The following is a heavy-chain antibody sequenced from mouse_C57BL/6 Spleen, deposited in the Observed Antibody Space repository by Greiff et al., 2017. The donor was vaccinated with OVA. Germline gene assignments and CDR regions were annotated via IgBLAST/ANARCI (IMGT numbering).Heavy chain of an antibody. D-gene: IGHD1-1*01. CDR2: IYPGSGNT. V-gene: IGHV1-84*01. Sequence: LVESGPELVKPGASVKISCKASGYTFTDYYINWVKQRPGQGLEWIGWIYPGSGNTKYNEKFKGKATVTVDTSSSTAYLQLSSLTSEDSAVYCCARPLYDSYAMDYWGQGTSVTVSS. J-gene: IGHJ4*01. CDR3: ARPLYDSYAMDY. CDR1: GYTFTDYY.